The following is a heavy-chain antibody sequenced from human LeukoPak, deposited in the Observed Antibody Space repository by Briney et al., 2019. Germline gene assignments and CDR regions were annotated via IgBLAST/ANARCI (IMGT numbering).Heavy chain of an antibody. CDR2: IYSGGDT. J-gene: IGHJ4*02. CDR1: GITVSSNY. Sequence: GGSLRLSCAASGITVSSNYMSWVRQAPGKGLEWVSVIYSGGDTYYADSAKGRFTISRDNAKNSLYLQMNSLRAEDTAVYYCARDRSSGWRYWGQGTLVTVSS. D-gene: IGHD6-19*01. CDR3: ARDRSSGWRY. V-gene: IGHV3-66*01.